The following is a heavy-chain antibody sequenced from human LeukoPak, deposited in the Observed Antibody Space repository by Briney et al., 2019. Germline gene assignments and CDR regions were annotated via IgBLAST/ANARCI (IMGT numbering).Heavy chain of an antibody. CDR1: AYPFTTYY. V-gene: IGHV1-46*01. Sequence: ASVKVSCKTSAYPFTTYYMHWVRQAPGQGLEWMGVINPSDVSTSYAQKFRGRLTMIRDTSTSTLYMDLSSLIFDDAAVYFCTRDSSRGWFSVDHWGQGTLVTVSS. D-gene: IGHD6-19*01. J-gene: IGHJ4*02. CDR3: TRDSSRGWFSVDH. CDR2: INPSDVST.